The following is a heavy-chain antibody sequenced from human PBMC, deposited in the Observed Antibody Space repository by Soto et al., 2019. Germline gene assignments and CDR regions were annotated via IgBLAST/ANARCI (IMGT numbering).Heavy chain of an antibody. CDR1: GASISSSTFY. J-gene: IGHJ4*02. CDR3: VRHAPYRSGWANRNDY. D-gene: IGHD6-19*01. Sequence: QLQLQESGPGLVNPSETLSLTCTVSGASISSSTFYWGWIRQPPGKGLEWIGTVYYSGSAYYNPYLKSRLTISVDTSKNQFSLKLSSVTAADTALYYCVRHAPYRSGWANRNDYWGQGTLVTVSS. V-gene: IGHV4-39*01. CDR2: VYYSGSA.